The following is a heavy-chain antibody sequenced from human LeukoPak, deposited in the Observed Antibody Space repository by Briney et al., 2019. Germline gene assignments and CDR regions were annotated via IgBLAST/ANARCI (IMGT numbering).Heavy chain of an antibody. CDR3: ARLTGSAI. V-gene: IGHV4-34*01. CDR2: IYYSGST. J-gene: IGHJ3*02. D-gene: IGHD3-10*01. CDR1: GGPFSGYY. Sequence: SETLSLTCAVYGGPFSGYYWSWIRQPPGKGLEWIGSIYYSGSTYYNPSLKSRVTISVDRSKNQFSLKLSSVTAADTALYYCARLTGSAIWGQGTMVTVSS.